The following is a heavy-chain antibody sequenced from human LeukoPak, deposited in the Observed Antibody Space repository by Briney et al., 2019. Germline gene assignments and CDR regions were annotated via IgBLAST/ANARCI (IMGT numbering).Heavy chain of an antibody. J-gene: IGHJ4*02. CDR3: ARDPTDNDH. Sequence: GGSLRLSCAASGFTFSLYTTNWVRQAPGKGLEWVSSITGSGQMFYSDSVKGRFIISRDNAKNSLYLQMNSLRAEDTAVYYCARDPTDNDHWGQGTLVTVSS. V-gene: IGHV3-21*01. CDR2: ITGSGQM. CDR1: GFTFSLYT.